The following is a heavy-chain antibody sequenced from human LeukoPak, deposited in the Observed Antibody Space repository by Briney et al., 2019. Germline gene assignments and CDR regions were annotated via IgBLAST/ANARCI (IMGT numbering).Heavy chain of an antibody. CDR2: ISGSGGST. CDR3: AKDHTVSITYYFDY. D-gene: IGHD1-20*01. V-gene: IGHV3-23*01. Sequence: GGSLRLSCAASGFTFSYYAMSWVRQAPGKGLEWVSAISGSGGSTYYADSVKGRFTISRDNSENTLYLQMNSLRAEDTAVYYCAKDHTVSITYYFDYWGQGTLVTVSS. CDR1: GFTFSYYA. J-gene: IGHJ4*02.